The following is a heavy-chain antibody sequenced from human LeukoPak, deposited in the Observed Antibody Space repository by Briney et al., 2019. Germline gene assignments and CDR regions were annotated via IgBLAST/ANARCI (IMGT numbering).Heavy chain of an antibody. CDR2: ISSSSSYI. Sequence: PGGSLRLSCAASGFTFSSYSMNWVRQAPGKGLEWVSSISSSSSYIYYADSVKGRFTISRDNAKNSLYLQMNSLRAEDTAVYYCARDWWELLWYFDLWGRGTLVTVSS. D-gene: IGHD1-26*01. J-gene: IGHJ2*01. CDR1: GFTFSSYS. CDR3: ARDWWELLWYFDL. V-gene: IGHV3-21*01.